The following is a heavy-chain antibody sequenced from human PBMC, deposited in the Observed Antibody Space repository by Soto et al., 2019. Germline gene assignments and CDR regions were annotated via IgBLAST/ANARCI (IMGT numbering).Heavy chain of an antibody. CDR1: GLTFSSNA. J-gene: IGHJ4*02. CDR3: AWGYDILTGYSSFDY. CDR2: IIGSGGST. D-gene: IGHD3-9*01. Sequence: EVQLLESGGGLVQPGGSLRLSCAASGLTFSSNARSWVRKAPGKGLEWVSVIIGSGGSTYYADSVKGRFTISRDNSKNTLYLQMNSLRAEDTAVYYCAWGYDILTGYSSFDYWGQGTLVTVSS. V-gene: IGHV3-23*01.